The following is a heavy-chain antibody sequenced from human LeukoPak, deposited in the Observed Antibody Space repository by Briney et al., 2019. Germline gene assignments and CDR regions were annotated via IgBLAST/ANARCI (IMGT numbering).Heavy chain of an antibody. CDR1: DFSFFTYA. CDR2: ISGGGDAT. V-gene: IGHV3-23*01. Sequence: GGSLRLSCAASDFSFFTYAMSWVRQAPGKGLEWVSTISGGGDATYYADSVKGRFTISRDNSKNTPYLQMNSLRVEDTAVYYCARDSSMLRGPLVIYYFDFWGQGTLVTVSS. J-gene: IGHJ4*02. CDR3: ARDSSMLRGPLVIYYFDF. D-gene: IGHD3-10*01.